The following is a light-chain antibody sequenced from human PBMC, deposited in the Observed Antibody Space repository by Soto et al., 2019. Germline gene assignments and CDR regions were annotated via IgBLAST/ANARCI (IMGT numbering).Light chain of an antibody. J-gene: IGKJ5*01. CDR1: QSVPRSY. CDR2: GTS. V-gene: IGKV3-20*01. Sequence: EAVLTQSPGTLSLSPGDRATLSCRASQSVPRSYLAWYQQKPGQAPRLLIYGTSSRATGIPDRFSGSGSGTDFTLTISRLEPEDFAVFYCQQYGSSITFGQGTRLEI. CDR3: QQYGSSIT.